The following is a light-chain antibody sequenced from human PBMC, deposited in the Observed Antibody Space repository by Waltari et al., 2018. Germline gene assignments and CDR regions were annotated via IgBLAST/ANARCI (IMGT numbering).Light chain of an antibody. Sequence: DIVMTQSPDSLAVSLGERATINCKPSQTVLYSANNKNDLTWYQHKPGQPPNLLISWASIRESGVPDRVTGSGSGTDFTLTISSLQAEDVAVYYCQQHYTTPWTFGQGTKVEIK. V-gene: IGKV4-1*01. CDR3: QQHYTTPWT. CDR2: WAS. CDR1: QTVLYSANNKND. J-gene: IGKJ1*01.